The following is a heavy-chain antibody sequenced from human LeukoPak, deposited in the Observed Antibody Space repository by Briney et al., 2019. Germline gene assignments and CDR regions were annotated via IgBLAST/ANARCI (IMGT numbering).Heavy chain of an antibody. CDR2: IYYSGGT. Sequence: SETLSLTCSVSGGSISISTYYWVWIRQPPGKGLEWIGSIYYSGGTYYNPSLRSRVTIPVDTSKNQFSLKLSSVTAADTAVYYCARIEKWVYYFDFWGQGTLVTVSS. D-gene: IGHD2-8*01. J-gene: IGHJ4*02. V-gene: IGHV4-39*01. CDR1: GGSISISTYY. CDR3: ARIEKWVYYFDF.